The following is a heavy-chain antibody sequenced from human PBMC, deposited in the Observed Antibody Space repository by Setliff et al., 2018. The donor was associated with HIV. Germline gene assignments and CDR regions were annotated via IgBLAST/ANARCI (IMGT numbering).Heavy chain of an antibody. J-gene: IGHJ6*02. CDR2: ISGYKGNT. CDR3: ARDASTGWSDSYYYAMDI. V-gene: IGHV1-18*01. D-gene: IGHD6-19*01. Sequence: ASVKVSCKASGYTFTDYGISWVRQAPGQGLEWMGWISGYKGNTNYAQKLQGRVTMTTDTSTSTAYMELRSLRSDDTAVYYCARDASTGWSDSYYYAMDIWGQGTTVTVSS. CDR1: GYTFTDYG.